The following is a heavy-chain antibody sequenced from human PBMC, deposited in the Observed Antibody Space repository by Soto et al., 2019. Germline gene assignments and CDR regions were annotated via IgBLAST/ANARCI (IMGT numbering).Heavy chain of an antibody. CDR3: ARGRGDLDY. CDR2: INHSGNS. J-gene: IGHJ4*02. CDR1: GASLSDNY. D-gene: IGHD3-10*01. V-gene: IGHV4-34*01. Sequence: KASETLSLTCAVYGASLSDNYWSWIRQPPGKGLEWIGEINHSGNSNYNPSLKSRVSISVDTSKSQISLKLSSVTAADTAVYYCARGRGDLDYWGQGSLVTVSS.